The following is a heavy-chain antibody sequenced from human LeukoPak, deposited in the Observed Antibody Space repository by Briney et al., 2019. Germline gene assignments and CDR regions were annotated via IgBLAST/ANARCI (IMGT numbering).Heavy chain of an antibody. CDR2: INPNSGGT. CDR3: ARDQVEGWLQSSFDY. Sequence: ASVKVSCKASGYTFTGYYMHWVRQAPGQGLEWMGWINPNSGGTNYAQKFQGRVTMTRDTSISTAYMELSRLRSDDTAVYYCARDQVEGWLQSSFDYWGQGTLVTVSS. D-gene: IGHD5-24*01. V-gene: IGHV1-2*02. CDR1: GYTFTGYY. J-gene: IGHJ4*02.